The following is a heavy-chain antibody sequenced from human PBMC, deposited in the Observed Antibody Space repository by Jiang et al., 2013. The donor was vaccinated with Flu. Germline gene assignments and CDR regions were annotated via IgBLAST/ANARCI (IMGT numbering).Heavy chain of an antibody. J-gene: IGHJ4*02. Sequence: GAEVKKPGSSVKVSCKASGGTFSSYAISWVRQAPGQGLEWMGRIIPILGIANYAQKFQGRVTITADKSTSTAYMELSSLRSEDTAVYYCARDRDAGYCSGGSCRENYYFDYWGQGTLVTVS. D-gene: IGHD2-15*01. CDR1: GGTFSSYA. CDR3: ARDRDAGYCSGGSCRENYYFDY. V-gene: IGHV1-69*04. CDR2: IIPILGIA.